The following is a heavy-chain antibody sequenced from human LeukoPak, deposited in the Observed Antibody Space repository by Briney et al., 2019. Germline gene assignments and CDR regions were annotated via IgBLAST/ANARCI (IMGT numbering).Heavy chain of an antibody. CDR2: IYYSGST. CDR1: GGSISSYY. D-gene: IGHD6-13*01. J-gene: IGHJ4*02. V-gene: IGHV4-59*01. Sequence: SETLSLTCTVSGGSISSYYWSWIRQPPGKGLEWIGYIYYSGSTNYNPSLKSRVTISVDTSKNQFSLRLSSVTAADTAVYYCARVTGYVMEDYFDYWGQGTLVTVSS. CDR3: ARVTGYVMEDYFDY.